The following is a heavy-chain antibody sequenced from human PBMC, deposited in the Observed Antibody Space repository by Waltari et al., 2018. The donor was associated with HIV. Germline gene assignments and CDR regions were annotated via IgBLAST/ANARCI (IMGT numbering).Heavy chain of an antibody. D-gene: IGHD2-15*01. Sequence: QVQLVESGGGVVQPGRSLRLSCAASGFTFSSYAMHWVRQAPGKRRELVAVIWYDRSNTYYADSVKGGFTISRDNSKNTLYLQMSSPRAEETAMYYCAKNPLSGEGYFDYWGQGTLVTVSS. CDR1: GFTFSSYA. CDR3: AKNPLSGEGYFDY. CDR2: IWYDRSNT. J-gene: IGHJ4*02. V-gene: IGHV3-30*18.